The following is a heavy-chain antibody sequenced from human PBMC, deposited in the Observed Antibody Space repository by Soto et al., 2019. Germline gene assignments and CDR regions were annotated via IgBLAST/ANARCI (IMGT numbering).Heavy chain of an antibody. J-gene: IGHJ6*02. CDR2: IKQDGSEK. Sequence: GGSLRLSCAASGFTFSSYWMSWVRQAPGKGLEWVANIKQDGSEKYYVDSVKGRFTISRDNAKNSLYLQMNSLRAEDTAVYYCARDQPHVLRYFDWLSQNYYYGMDVWGQGTTVTVSS. CDR3: ARDQPHVLRYFDWLSQNYYYGMDV. V-gene: IGHV3-7*05. CDR1: GFTFSSYW. D-gene: IGHD3-9*01.